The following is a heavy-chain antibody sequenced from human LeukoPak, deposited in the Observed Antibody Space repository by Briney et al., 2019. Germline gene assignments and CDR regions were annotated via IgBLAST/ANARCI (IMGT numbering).Heavy chain of an antibody. D-gene: IGHD6-19*01. J-gene: IGHJ4*02. CDR2: IYYSGST. Sequence: PSETLSLTCTVSGGSISSGGYYWSWIRQPPGKGLEWIGSIYYSGSTYYNPSLKSRVTISVDTSKNQFSLKLSSVTAADTAVYYCARHEGGWVFDYWGQGTLVTVSS. CDR3: ARHEGGWVFDY. V-gene: IGHV4-39*01. CDR1: GGSISSGGYY.